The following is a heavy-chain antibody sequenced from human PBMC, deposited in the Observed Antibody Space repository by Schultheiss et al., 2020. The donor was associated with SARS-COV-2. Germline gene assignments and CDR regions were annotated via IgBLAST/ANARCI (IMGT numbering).Heavy chain of an antibody. CDR3: ARDSLSGSYPGYYYYGMDV. D-gene: IGHD1-26*01. CDR2: ISSSSSTI. CDR1: GFTFSSYS. J-gene: IGHJ6*02. Sequence: GESLKISCAASGFTFSSYSMNWVRQAPGKGLEWVSYISSSSSTIYYADSVKGRFTISRDNAKNSLYLQMNSLRDEDTAVYYCARDSLSGSYPGYYYYGMDVWGQGTTVTVSS. V-gene: IGHV3-48*02.